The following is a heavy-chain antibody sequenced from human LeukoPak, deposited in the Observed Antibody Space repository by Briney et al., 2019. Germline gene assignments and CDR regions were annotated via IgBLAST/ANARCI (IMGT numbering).Heavy chain of an antibody. J-gene: IGHJ4*02. CDR2: VNRDGSST. V-gene: IGHV3-74*01. Sequence: GGSLRLSCAASGFTFSSYEMNWVRQAPGKGLERVSRVNRDGSSTSYADSVKGRFTISRDNAKNTLSLQMNSLRAEDTAVYYCARDRSISAAGDTYWGQGTLVTVSS. CDR3: ARDRSISAAGDTY. CDR1: GFTFSSYE. D-gene: IGHD6-13*01.